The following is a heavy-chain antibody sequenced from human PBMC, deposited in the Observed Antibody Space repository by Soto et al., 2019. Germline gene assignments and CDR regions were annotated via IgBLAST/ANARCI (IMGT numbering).Heavy chain of an antibody. J-gene: IGHJ5*02. CDR1: GFAFSDHY. CDR2: IRSKPYSYTI. D-gene: IGHD2-2*01. V-gene: IGHV3-72*01. Sequence: PGGSLRLSCAASGFAFSDHYMDWVRQAPGKGLEWVGRIRSKPYSYTIYYADSVKGRFTISRDNAKNSLYLQMNSLRAEDTAVYYCAREYCSSTSCLNWFDPWGQGTLVTVSS. CDR3: AREYCSSTSCLNWFDP.